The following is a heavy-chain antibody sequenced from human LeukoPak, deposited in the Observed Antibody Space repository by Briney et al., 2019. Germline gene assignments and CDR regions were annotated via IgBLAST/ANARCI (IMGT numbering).Heavy chain of an antibody. V-gene: IGHV3-48*01. CDR2: INSNGAVI. Sequence: GGSLRLSCAASGFSFSDYGMNWVRRTPGKGLEWLSHINSNGAVISYADSVKGRFTISRDTAKSSLYLQMNSLKIEDTAIYFCARDPDGDYDFDYWGQGTLVTVSS. J-gene: IGHJ4*02. CDR3: ARDPDGDYDFDY. CDR1: GFSFSDYG. D-gene: IGHD4-17*01.